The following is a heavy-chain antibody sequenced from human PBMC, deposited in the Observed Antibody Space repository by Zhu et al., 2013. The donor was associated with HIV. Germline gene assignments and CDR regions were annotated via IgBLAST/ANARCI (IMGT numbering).Heavy chain of an antibody. CDR3: ARDDWWFGELKRMDV. V-gene: IGHV1-69*06. CDR1: GGTFSSYA. J-gene: IGHJ6*02. Sequence: QVQLVQSGAEVKKPGSSVKVSCKASGGTFSSYAISWVRQAPGQGLEWMGGIIPIFGTANYAQKFQGRVTMTTDTSTSTAYMELRSLRSDDTAVYYCARDDWWFGELKRMDVWGQGTTVTVSS. CDR2: IIPIFGTA. D-gene: IGHD3-10*01.